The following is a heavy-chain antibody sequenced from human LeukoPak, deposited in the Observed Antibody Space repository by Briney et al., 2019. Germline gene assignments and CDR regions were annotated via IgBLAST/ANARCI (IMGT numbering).Heavy chain of an antibody. CDR3: ARELYDSSGYPIDY. D-gene: IGHD3-22*01. Sequence: SVKVSCKASGGTFSSYAISWVRQAPGQGLEWMGGIIPIFGTANYAQKFQGRVTMTRDTSISTAYMELSRLRSDDTAVYYCARELYDSSGYPIDYWGQGTLVTVSS. CDR1: GGTFSSYA. CDR2: IIPIFGTA. J-gene: IGHJ4*02. V-gene: IGHV1-69*05.